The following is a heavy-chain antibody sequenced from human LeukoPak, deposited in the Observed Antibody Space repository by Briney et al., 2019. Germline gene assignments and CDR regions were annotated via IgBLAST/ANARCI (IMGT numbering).Heavy chain of an antibody. V-gene: IGHV5-51*01. CDR2: IYPGDSDT. CDR3: ARHYYHSSDYYSYFDN. D-gene: IGHD3-22*01. J-gene: IGHJ4*02. Sequence: KDGESLKISCKGSGYSFTSYWIGWVRQMPGKGLEWMGIIYPGDSDTRYSPSFQGQVTISADKSISTAYLQWSSLKASDTAMYYCARHYYHSSDYYSYFDNWGQGTLVTVSS. CDR1: GYSFTSYW.